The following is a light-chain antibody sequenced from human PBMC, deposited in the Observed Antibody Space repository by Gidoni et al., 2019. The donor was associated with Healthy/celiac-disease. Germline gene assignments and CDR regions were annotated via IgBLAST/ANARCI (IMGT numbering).Light chain of an antibody. CDR1: SSDVGGYNY. V-gene: IGLV2-11*01. CDR3: CSYAGSDFVV. J-gene: IGLJ2*01. Sequence: LTQPRSVSGYPGQSVTISCTGTSSDVGGYNYVSWYQQHPGKAPKLMIYDVSKRPSGVPDRFSGSKSGNTASLTISGLQAEDEADYYCCSYAGSDFVVFGGGTKLTVL. CDR2: DVS.